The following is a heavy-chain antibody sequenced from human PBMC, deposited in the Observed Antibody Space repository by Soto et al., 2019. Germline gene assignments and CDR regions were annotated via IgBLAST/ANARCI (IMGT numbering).Heavy chain of an antibody. D-gene: IGHD2-15*01. J-gene: IGHJ6*02. CDR1: GGTFSSYA. CDR2: IIPIFGTA. Sequence: QVQLVQSGAEVKKPGSSVKVSCKASGGTFSSYAISWVRQAPGQGLEWMGGIIPIFGTANYAQKFQGRVTITADESTSTAYMELSSLRSEDTAVYYCATRRDCSGGSCYYYYYYGMVVWGQGTTVTVSS. CDR3: ATRRDCSGGSCYYYYYYGMVV. V-gene: IGHV1-69*12.